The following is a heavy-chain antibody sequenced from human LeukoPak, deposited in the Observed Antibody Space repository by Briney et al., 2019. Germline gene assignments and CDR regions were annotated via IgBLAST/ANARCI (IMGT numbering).Heavy chain of an antibody. J-gene: IGHJ4*02. V-gene: IGHV3-23*01. CDR1: GFMFRSSS. D-gene: IGHD3-10*02. CDR2: ISASAGNI. Sequence: TGGSPRLSCAASGFMFRSSSMSWVRQVPGKGLEWVSTISASAGNIYYADSVKGRFTISRDNSKNTLFLQMNSLRAEDTAIYYCAKRPAAVRGVIPHVDYWGQGTLVTVSS. CDR3: AKRPAAVRGVIPHVDY.